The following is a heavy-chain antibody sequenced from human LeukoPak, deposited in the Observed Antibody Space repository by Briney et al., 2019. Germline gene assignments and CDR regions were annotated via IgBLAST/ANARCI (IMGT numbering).Heavy chain of an antibody. CDR3: ARVGFGSGYFDY. J-gene: IGHJ4*02. CDR2: IIPIFGTA. CDR1: GYTLTGYY. V-gene: IGHV1-69*13. Sequence: ASVKVSCKASGYTLTGYYMHWVRQAPGQGLEWMGGIIPIFGTANYAQKFQGRVTITADESTSTAYMELSSLRSEDTAVYYCARVGFGSGYFDYWGQGTLVTVSS. D-gene: IGHD2-15*01.